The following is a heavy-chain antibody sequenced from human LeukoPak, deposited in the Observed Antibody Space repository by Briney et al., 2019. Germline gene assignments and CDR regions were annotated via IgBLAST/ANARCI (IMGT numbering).Heavy chain of an antibody. D-gene: IGHD3-10*01. Sequence: GGSLRLSCAASGFTFSNHGMHWPRQAPGKGLEWVAVIWYDGSYKYYADSVKGRFTISRDNSKNTLYLQMNSLRAEDTAVYYCAKDLGIWFGESHFDSWGQGTLVTVSS. J-gene: IGHJ4*02. CDR3: AKDLGIWFGESHFDS. V-gene: IGHV3-33*06. CDR1: GFTFSNHG. CDR2: IWYDGSYK.